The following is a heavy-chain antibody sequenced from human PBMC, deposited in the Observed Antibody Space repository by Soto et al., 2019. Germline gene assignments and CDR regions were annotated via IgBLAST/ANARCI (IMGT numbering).Heavy chain of an antibody. J-gene: IGHJ5*02. CDR3: AAMATFGSLNWLYP. CDR1: GYTFSNND. D-gene: IGHD3-10*01. Sequence: GASVKVSCKASGYTFSNNDVCWVRQSTGQGLEWMGWMNPGTGDTGYAQKFQGRVTMTRDISIATAYMELSSLRSDDTAIYYCAAMATFGSLNWLYPWGQGTRVTVSS. V-gene: IGHV1-8*01. CDR2: MNPGTGDT.